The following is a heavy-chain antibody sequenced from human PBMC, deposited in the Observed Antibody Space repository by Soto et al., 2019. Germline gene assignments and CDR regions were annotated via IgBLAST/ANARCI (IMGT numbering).Heavy chain of an antibody. CDR3: AHTWYSSSSIYFDY. CDR2: IYWNDDK. V-gene: IGHV2-5*01. Sequence: QITLKESGPTLVQPTQTLTVTCTFSGFSLNTSGMGVGWIRQPPGKALEWFALIYWNDDKYYSPSLKSRLTITKDTSKNQVFLTMTNMGPVDAATYYCAHTWYSSSSIYFDYWGQGTLVTVSS. J-gene: IGHJ4*02. D-gene: IGHD6-6*01. CDR1: GFSLNTSGMG.